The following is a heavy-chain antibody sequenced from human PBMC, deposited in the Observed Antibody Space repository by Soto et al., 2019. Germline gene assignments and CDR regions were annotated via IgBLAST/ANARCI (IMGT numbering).Heavy chain of an antibody. V-gene: IGHV5-10-1*01. Sequence: PGESLKISCKGSGYSFTRNWISWVRQMPGKGLEWMGRIDPSDSSINYSPSFQGHVTISADRSIGTAYLQWSSLKASDSAMYYCARQAVAVTDIAIHRAAFDKWGQGTKVTV. CDR3: ARQAVAVTDIAIHRAAFDK. CDR1: GYSFTRNW. D-gene: IGHD2-21*02. J-gene: IGHJ3*02. CDR2: IDPSDSSI.